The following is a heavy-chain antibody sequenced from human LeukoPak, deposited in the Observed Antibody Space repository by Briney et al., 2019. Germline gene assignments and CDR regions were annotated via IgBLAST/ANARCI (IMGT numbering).Heavy chain of an antibody. CDR3: AKIRAYTYDSGLDD. D-gene: IGHD3-16*01. CDR2: VSDSGGVT. Sequence: GGSLTLSCAASGFTFSYFAINWVRQAPGKGLEWVSFVSDSGGVTNYADSVKGRFTISRDNSENTVNLQMNSLRAEDTAVYYCAKIRAYTYDSGLDDWGQGTLVTVSS. J-gene: IGHJ4*02. V-gene: IGHV3-23*01. CDR1: GFTFSYFA.